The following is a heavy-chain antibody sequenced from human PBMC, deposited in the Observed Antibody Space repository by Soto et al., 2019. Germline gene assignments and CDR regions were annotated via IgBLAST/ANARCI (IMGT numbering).Heavy chain of an antibody. Sequence: GESLKISCKGSGYSFTSYWIGWVRQLPGKGLEWMGIIYPGDSATSYRPSFQGRVTISADKSISTAYLQWSRLKASDTAMYYCARMSVLRFLEWLSFDYWGQGTLVTVSS. D-gene: IGHD3-3*01. V-gene: IGHV5-51*01. J-gene: IGHJ4*02. CDR2: IYPGDSAT. CDR3: ARMSVLRFLEWLSFDY. CDR1: GYSFTSYW.